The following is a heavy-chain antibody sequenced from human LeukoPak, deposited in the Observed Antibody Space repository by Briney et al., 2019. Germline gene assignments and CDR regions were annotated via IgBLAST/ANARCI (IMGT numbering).Heavy chain of an antibody. CDR1: GGSFSGYY. Sequence: PSETLSLTCAVYGGSFSGYYWSWIRQPPGKGLEWIGEINHSGSTNYNPSLKSRVTISVDTSKNQFSLKLSSVTAADTAVYYCARVEGYWFDPWGQGTLVTVSS. CDR3: ARVEGYWFDP. J-gene: IGHJ5*02. CDR2: INHSGST. V-gene: IGHV4-34*01.